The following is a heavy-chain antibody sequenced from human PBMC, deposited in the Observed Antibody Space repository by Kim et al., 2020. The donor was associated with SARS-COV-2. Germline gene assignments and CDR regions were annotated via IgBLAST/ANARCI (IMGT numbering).Heavy chain of an antibody. CDR3: ARFPRWFDP. CDR2: ITHTGST. Sequence: SETLSLTCAVYGGSFSGYYWSWIRQPPGKGLEWIGEITHTGSTNYNPSPKSRVTISVDTSKNQFSLNLSSVTAADTAGYYCARFPRWFDPWGQGTLVTV. V-gene: IGHV4-34*01. CDR1: GGSFSGYY. J-gene: IGHJ5*02.